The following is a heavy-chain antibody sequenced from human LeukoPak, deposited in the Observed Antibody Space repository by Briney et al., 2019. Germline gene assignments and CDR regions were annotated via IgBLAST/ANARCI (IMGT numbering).Heavy chain of an antibody. CDR3: ARGWVPSDITLK. Sequence: QPGGSLRLSCAASGFTFSSYWMHWVRQAPGKGLVWVARINSDGSDTNYADSVKGRFTISRDNARNTVHLQMSCLRAEDTAVYYCARGWVPSDITLKWGQGTMVTVSS. CDR2: INSDGSDT. J-gene: IGHJ3*01. V-gene: IGHV3-74*01. D-gene: IGHD3-22*01. CDR1: GFTFSSYW.